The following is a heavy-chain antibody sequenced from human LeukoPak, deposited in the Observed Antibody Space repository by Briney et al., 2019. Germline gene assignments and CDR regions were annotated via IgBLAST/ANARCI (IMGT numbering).Heavy chain of an antibody. CDR3: ARATVVDWFDP. CDR2: IYTSGST. CDR1: GDSITSGSYF. V-gene: IGHV4-61*02. Sequence: PSQTLSLTCTVSGDSITSGSYFWSWIRQPAGKGLEWIGRIYTSGSTSYNPSLKSRVTISVDTSKNQFSLKLSSVTAADTAVYYCARATVVDWFDPWGQGTLVTVSS. J-gene: IGHJ5*02. D-gene: IGHD2-15*01.